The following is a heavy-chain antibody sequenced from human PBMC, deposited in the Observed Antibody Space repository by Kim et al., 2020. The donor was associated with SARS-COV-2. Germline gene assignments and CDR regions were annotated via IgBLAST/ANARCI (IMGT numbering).Heavy chain of an antibody. V-gene: IGHV3-11*01. D-gene: IGHD3-22*01. CDR1: GFTFSDYY. J-gene: IGHJ4*02. Sequence: GGSLRLSCAASGFTFSDYYMSWIRQAPGKGLEWVSYISSSGSTIYYADSVKGRFTISRDNAKNSLYLQMNSLRAEDTAVYYCARARGTYYYDSSGYYVDYWGQGTLVTVSS. CDR3: ARARGTYYYDSSGYYVDY. CDR2: ISSSGSTI.